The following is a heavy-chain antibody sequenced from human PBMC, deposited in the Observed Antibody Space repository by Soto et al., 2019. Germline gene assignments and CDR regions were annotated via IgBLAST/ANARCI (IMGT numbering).Heavy chain of an antibody. CDR2: INPNSGGT. D-gene: IGHD5-18*01. V-gene: IGHV1-2*04. J-gene: IGHJ6*02. Sequence: ASVKVSCKASGYTFTGYYMHWVRQAPGQGLEWMGWINPNSGGTNYAQKFKGWVTMTRDTSISTAYMELSRLRSDDTAVYYCARGYSYEAVYYYGMDVWGQGTTVTVSS. CDR3: ARGYSYEAVYYYGMDV. CDR1: GYTFTGYY.